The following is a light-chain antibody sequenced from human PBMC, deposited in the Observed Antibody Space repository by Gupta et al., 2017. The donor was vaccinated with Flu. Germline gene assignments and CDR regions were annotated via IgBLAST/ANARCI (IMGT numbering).Light chain of an antibody. CDR3: QSYDSSGYYV. CDR2: ANN. J-gene: IGLJ1*01. Sequence: RVTISFSGSASNIGADYDVHWYQQTAGTAAKLLIYANNNRPAGVPDRFSGSQSGTAASLAITGLQAEDEADYYRQSYDSSGYYVFGTGTTVTVL. V-gene: IGLV1-40*01. CDR1: ASNIGADYD.